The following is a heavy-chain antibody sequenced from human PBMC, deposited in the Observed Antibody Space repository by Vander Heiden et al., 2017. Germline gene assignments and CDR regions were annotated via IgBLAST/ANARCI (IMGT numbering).Heavy chain of an antibody. CDR2: ISAYNGNT. CDR1: GYTFPSYG. Sequence: QVQLVQPGAEVKKPGASVKVSCKASGYTFPSYGISWVGQAPGQGLEWMGWISAYNGNTNYAQKLQGRVTITTDTSTSTAYMELRSLRSDDTAVYYCARVGYKDLGAAGTFYYYYGMDVWGQGTTVTVSS. J-gene: IGHJ6*02. CDR3: ARVGYKDLGAAGTFYYYYGMDV. V-gene: IGHV1-18*01. D-gene: IGHD6-13*01.